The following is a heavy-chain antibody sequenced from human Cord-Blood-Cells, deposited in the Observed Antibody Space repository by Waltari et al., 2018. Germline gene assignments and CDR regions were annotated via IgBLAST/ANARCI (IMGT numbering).Heavy chain of an antibody. CDR1: GGSISSSSYY. CDR2: IYYSGST. D-gene: IGHD6-13*01. J-gene: IGHJ4*02. CDR3: ARLAGSSWYNFDY. V-gene: IGHV4-39*01. Sequence: QLQLQESGPGLVKPSETLSLTCTVSGGSISSSSYYWGWIRQPPGKGLEWIGSIYYSGSTYYNPSLKSRVTISVDTSKNQFSLKLSSETAADTAVYYCARLAGSSWYNFDYWGQGTLVTVSS.